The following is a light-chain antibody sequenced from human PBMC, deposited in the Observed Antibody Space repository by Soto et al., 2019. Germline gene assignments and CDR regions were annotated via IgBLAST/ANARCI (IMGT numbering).Light chain of an antibody. J-gene: IGKJ1*01. V-gene: IGKV1-5*03. Sequence: IQMTHAPSTLSASVGDRVTITCRASQSISSWLAWYQQKPGKAPKLLIYKASSLESGVPSRFSGSGSGTEFTLTISSLQPDIFATYYCQQYNSYSLTFGQGTKVDIK. CDR2: KAS. CDR1: QSISSW. CDR3: QQYNSYSLT.